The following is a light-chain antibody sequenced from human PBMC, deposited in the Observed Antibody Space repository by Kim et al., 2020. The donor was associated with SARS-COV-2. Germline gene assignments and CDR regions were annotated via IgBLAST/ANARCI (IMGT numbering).Light chain of an antibody. CDR3: NSRDTTHFVI. CDR1: SLRKYY. CDR2: GKN. J-gene: IGLJ2*01. Sequence: SSELTQDPAVSVALGQTVRITCQGDSLRKYYATWYQQKPGQAPVLLISGKNSRPSGIPDRFPGSSSGNTASFTIAGAQAEDEADYYCNSRDTTHFVIFGGGTQLTVL. V-gene: IGLV3-19*01.